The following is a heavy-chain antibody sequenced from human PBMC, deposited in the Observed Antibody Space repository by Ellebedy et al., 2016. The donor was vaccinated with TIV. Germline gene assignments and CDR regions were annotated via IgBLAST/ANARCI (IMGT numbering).Heavy chain of an antibody. V-gene: IGHV3-74*01. Sequence: GESLKISCAASGFTFSTNNMNWVRQAPGKGLVWVSRINSDGSSTSYADSVKGRFTISRDNAKNTLYLQMNSLRAEDTAVYYCARSYDSRGYRGVGMDVWGQGTTVTVSS. CDR1: GFTFSTNN. CDR2: INSDGSST. D-gene: IGHD3-22*01. J-gene: IGHJ6*02. CDR3: ARSYDSRGYRGVGMDV.